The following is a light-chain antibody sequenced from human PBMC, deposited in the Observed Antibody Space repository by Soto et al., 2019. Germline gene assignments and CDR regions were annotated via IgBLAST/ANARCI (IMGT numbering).Light chain of an antibody. CDR3: SSYTTSSTYV. CDR2: DVS. J-gene: IGLJ1*01. Sequence: QSVLTQPASVSGSPGQSITISCTGTSSDVGGFKYVSWYQHHPGKAPKLMIYDVSNRSSGVSNRFSASKSGNTASLTISGLQTEDEADYYCSSYTTSSTYVFGTGTKLTVL. CDR1: SSDVGGFKY. V-gene: IGLV2-14*03.